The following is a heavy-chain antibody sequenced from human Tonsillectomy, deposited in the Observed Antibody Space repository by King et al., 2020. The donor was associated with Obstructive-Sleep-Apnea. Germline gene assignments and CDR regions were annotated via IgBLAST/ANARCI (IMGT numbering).Heavy chain of an antibody. CDR2: ISCSSSTI. J-gene: IGHJ6*02. Sequence: EVQLVESGGGLVQPGGSLRLSCAASGFTFSSYSMNWVRQAPGKGLEWVSYISCSSSTIYYADSVKGRFTISRDNAKNSLYLQMNSLRAEDTAVYYCARDRDVLTGPPGYYYYYYGMDVWGQGTTVTVSS. CDR3: ARDRDVLTGPPGYYYYYYGMDV. CDR1: GFTFSSYS. V-gene: IGHV3-48*04. D-gene: IGHD3-9*01.